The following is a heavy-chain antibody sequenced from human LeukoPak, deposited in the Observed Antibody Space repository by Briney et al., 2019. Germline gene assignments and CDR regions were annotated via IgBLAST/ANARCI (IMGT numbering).Heavy chain of an antibody. CDR2: ISTSSSYI. CDR1: GFTFSSYS. V-gene: IGHV3-21*01. Sequence: GGSLRLSCAASGFTFSSYSLNWVRQAPGKGLEWVSSISTSSSYIYYADSVKGRFTISRHNAKNSLYLQMNSLRAEDTAVYYCARDFTMVRGVILGPHWGQGTLVTVSS. D-gene: IGHD3-10*01. J-gene: IGHJ4*02. CDR3: ARDFTMVRGVILGPH.